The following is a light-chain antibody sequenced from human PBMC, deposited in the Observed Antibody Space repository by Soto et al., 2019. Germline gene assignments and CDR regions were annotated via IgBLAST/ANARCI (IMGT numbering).Light chain of an antibody. CDR1: QSISSW. V-gene: IGKV1-5*03. J-gene: IGKJ4*01. Sequence: DIQMTQSPSTLSASVGDRVTITCRASQSISSWLAWYQQKPGKVPKVLIYRASSLESGVPSRFSGSGSGTEFTLTISSLQPDDFATYYCQQYDSDVSFGGGTKVEIK. CDR3: QQYDSDVS. CDR2: RAS.